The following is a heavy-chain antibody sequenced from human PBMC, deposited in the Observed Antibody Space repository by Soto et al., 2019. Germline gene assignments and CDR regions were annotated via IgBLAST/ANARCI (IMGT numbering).Heavy chain of an antibody. CDR1: GYTFTSYG. J-gene: IGHJ4*02. CDR3: ARLNVVVVAATSSGSFDY. D-gene: IGHD2-15*01. V-gene: IGHV1-18*01. CDR2: ISAYNGNT. Sequence: QVQLVQSGAEAKKPGASVKVSCKASGYTFTSYGISWVRQAPGQGLEWMGWISAYNGNTNYAQKLQGRVTMTTDTSTSTAYMELRSLRSDDTAVYYCARLNVVVVAATSSGSFDYWGQGTLVTVSS.